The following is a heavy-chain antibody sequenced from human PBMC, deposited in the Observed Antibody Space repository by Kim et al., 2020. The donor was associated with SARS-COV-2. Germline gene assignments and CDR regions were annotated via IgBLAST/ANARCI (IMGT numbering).Heavy chain of an antibody. CDR2: IYYSGST. Sequence: SETLSLTCTVSGGSISSGDYYWSWIRQPPGKGLEWIGYIYYSGSTYYNPSLKSRVTISVDTSKNQFSLKLSSVTAADTAVYYCARAISSTWLVIRHFDYWGQGILVTVSS. V-gene: IGHV4-30-4*01. CDR1: GGSISSGDYY. J-gene: IGHJ4*02. CDR3: ARAISSTWLVIRHFDY. D-gene: IGHD6-19*01.